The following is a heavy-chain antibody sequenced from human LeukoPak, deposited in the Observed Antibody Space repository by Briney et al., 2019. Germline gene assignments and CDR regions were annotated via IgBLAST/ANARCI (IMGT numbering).Heavy chain of an antibody. CDR1: GLSVNINH. Sequence: GGSLRLSXAVSGLSVNINHMNWVRQAPGKGLEWVSVLYGGGSTDYADSVKGRFTISRDNSKNTLYLEMSSLRAEDTAVYYCATRYCSGGNCYSGFDYWGQGTLVTVSS. J-gene: IGHJ4*02. D-gene: IGHD2-15*01. V-gene: IGHV3-66*02. CDR2: LYGGGST. CDR3: ATRYCSGGNCYSGFDY.